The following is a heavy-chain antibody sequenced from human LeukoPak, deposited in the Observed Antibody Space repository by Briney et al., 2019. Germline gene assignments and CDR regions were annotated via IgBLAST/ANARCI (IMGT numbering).Heavy chain of an antibody. Sequence: PGGSLRLSCAASGFTFSSYAMHWVRQAPGKGLEYVSAISSNGGSTYYANSVKGRFTISRDNSKNTLYLQMGSLRAEDTAVYYCARPAKTQESRDGYNYFDYWGQGTLVTVSS. D-gene: IGHD5-24*01. CDR3: ARPAKTQESRDGYNYFDY. CDR2: ISSNGGST. CDR1: GFTFSSYA. J-gene: IGHJ4*02. V-gene: IGHV3-64*01.